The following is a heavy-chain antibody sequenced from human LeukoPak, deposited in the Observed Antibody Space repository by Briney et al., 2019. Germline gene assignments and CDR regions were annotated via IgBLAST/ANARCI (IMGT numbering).Heavy chain of an antibody. CDR1: GFTLKNYW. J-gene: IGHJ5*02. Sequence: GESLRLSCETSGFTLKNYWMSWLRRAPGKGLEWVSRSKYDGSTAMYAESVKGRFTISRDNARGTLYLPMNSLRVDDTAVYYCAKSDWFDPCGRGILVTVSS. CDR3: AKSDWFDP. CDR2: SKYDGSTA. V-gene: IGHV3-74*03.